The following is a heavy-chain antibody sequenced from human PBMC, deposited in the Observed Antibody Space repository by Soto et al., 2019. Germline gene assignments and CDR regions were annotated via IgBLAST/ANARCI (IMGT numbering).Heavy chain of an antibody. CDR2: IYYSGST. D-gene: IGHD2-2*02. V-gene: IGHV4-39*01. CDR1: GGSISSSSYY. CDR3: ARNVGYCSSTSCYNTDFDY. J-gene: IGHJ4*02. Sequence: SETLSLTCTVSGGSISSSSYYWGWIRQPPGKGLEWIGSIYYSGSTYYNPSLKSRVTISVDTSKNQFSLKLSSVTAADTAVYYCARNVGYCSSTSCYNTDFDYWGQGTLVTVSS.